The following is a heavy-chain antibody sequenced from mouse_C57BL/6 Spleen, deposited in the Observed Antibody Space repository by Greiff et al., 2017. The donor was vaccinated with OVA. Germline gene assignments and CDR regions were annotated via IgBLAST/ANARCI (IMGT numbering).Heavy chain of an antibody. J-gene: IGHJ2*01. D-gene: IGHD2-13*01. V-gene: IGHV1-82*01. Sequence: VKLMESGPELVKPGASVKISCKASGYAFSSSWMNWVKQRPGKGLEWIGRIYPGDGDTNYNGKFKGKATLTADKSSSTAYMQLSSLTSEDSAVYFCARALGDYGYFDYWGQGTTLTVSS. CDR2: IYPGDGDT. CDR3: ARALGDYGYFDY. CDR1: GYAFSSSW.